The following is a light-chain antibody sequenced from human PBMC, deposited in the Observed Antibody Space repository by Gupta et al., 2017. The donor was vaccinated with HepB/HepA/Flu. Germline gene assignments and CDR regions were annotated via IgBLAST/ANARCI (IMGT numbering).Light chain of an antibody. CDR2: RNN. V-gene: IGLV1-47*01. J-gene: IGLJ2*01. Sequence: SVLTQPPSASWTPGQRVTISCSGSSSNIGSNYVYWYQQRPGTAPKLLIYRNNQRPSGVPDRFSGSKSGTSASLAISGLRAEDEADYYCAAWDDSRSGVVFGGGTKLTVL. CDR3: AAWDDSRSGVV. CDR1: SSNIGSNY.